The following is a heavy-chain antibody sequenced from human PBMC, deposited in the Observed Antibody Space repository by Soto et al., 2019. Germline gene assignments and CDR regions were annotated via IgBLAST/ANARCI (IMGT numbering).Heavy chain of an antibody. CDR2: IIPIFGTA. CDR1: GGTFSSYA. V-gene: IGHV1-69*13. Sequence: SVKVSCKASGGTFSSYAISWVRQAPGQGLGWMGGIIPIFGTANYAQKFQGRVTITADESTSTAYMELSRLRSDDTAVYYCARDGYGDYYGMDVWGQGTTVTVSS. D-gene: IGHD4-17*01. J-gene: IGHJ6*02. CDR3: ARDGYGDYYGMDV.